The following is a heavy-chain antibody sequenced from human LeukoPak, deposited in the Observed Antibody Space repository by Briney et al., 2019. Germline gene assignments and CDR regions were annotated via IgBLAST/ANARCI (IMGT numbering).Heavy chain of an antibody. CDR3: AKVRIAAAGSHTRLFDY. Sequence: GGSLRLSCAASGFTFSSYWMSWVRQAPGKGLEWVAVISYDGSNTYFADSVKGRFTISRDNSKNTLYLQMNSLRVEDTAVYYCAKVRIAAAGSHTRLFDYWGQGTLVTVSS. V-gene: IGHV3-30*18. D-gene: IGHD6-13*01. CDR2: ISYDGSNT. J-gene: IGHJ4*02. CDR1: GFTFSSYW.